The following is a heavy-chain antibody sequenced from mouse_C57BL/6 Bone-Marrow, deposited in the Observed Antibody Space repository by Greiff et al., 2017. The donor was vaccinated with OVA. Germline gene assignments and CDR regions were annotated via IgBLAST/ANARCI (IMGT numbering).Heavy chain of an antibody. CDR3: ARSHYGSSDYFDY. D-gene: IGHD1-1*01. CDR1: GYAFTNYL. Sequence: QVQLQQSGAELVRPGTSVKVSCKASGYAFTNYLIEWVKQRPGQGLEWIGVINPGSGGTNYNEKFKGKATLTADKSSSTAYMQLSSLTSEDSAVYVCARSHYGSSDYFDYWGQGTTLTVSS. V-gene: IGHV1-54*01. J-gene: IGHJ2*01. CDR2: INPGSGGT.